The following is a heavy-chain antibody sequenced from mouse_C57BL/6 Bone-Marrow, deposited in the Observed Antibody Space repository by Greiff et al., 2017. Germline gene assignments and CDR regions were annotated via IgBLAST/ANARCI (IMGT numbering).Heavy chain of an antibody. J-gene: IGHJ2*01. V-gene: IGHV1-74*01. CDR2: LHPSDSDT. D-gene: IGHD2-4*01. CDR1: GYTFTSYW. CDR3: AICYDYDGGGYYFDY. Sequence: VQLQQPGAELVKPGASVKVSCKASGYTFTSYWMHWVKQRPGPGLEWIGRLHPSDSDTNYNQKFKGKATLTVDKSSSTAYMQLSILTSEDSAVYYCAICYDYDGGGYYFDYWGQGTTLTVSS.